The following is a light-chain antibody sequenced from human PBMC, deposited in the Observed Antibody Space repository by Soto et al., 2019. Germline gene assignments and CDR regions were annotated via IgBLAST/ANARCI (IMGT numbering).Light chain of an antibody. Sequence: DIVMTQSPLSLPVTPGEPASISCRSSQSLLHSDGYNYLDWYLQKQGQSPQLLIFWGSNRASGVRDRFGGSGSVTDFTLKISSVEAEDVGDSYCVEALQSPDTFGQGTRVE. CDR1: QSLLHSDGYNY. CDR3: VEALQSPDT. CDR2: WGS. J-gene: IGKJ5*01. V-gene: IGKV2-28*01.